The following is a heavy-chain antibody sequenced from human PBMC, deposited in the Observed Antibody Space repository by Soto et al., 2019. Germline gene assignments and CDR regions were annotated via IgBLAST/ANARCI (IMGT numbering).Heavy chain of an antibody. V-gene: IGHV3-30*03. CDR3: ARDLETGFSHPGDY. D-gene: IGHD1-1*01. J-gene: IGHJ4*02. CDR1: GFIFSTYG. Sequence: QVQLVESGGGVVQPGRSLRLFCAASGFIFSTYGMHWVRQAPGKGLEWVAVISYDGSNKYYPDSVKGRFTISRDNSKNPLYLQMNSLRAEDTAVYYCARDLETGFSHPGDYWGQGTLVTVSS. CDR2: ISYDGSNK.